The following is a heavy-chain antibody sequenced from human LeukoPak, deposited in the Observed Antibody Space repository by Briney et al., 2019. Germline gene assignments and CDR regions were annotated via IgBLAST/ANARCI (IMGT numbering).Heavy chain of an antibody. CDR1: GYTFTSYG. J-gene: IGHJ6*03. Sequence: SVKVSCKASGYTFTSYGISWVRQAPGQGLEWMGGIIPIFGTANYAQKFQGRVTITADESTSTAYMELSSLRSEDTAVYYCARGSIQQLVLKRYYYYYYMDVWGKGTTVTVSS. CDR3: ARGSIQQLVLKRYYYYYYMDV. D-gene: IGHD6-6*01. CDR2: IIPIFGTA. V-gene: IGHV1-69*13.